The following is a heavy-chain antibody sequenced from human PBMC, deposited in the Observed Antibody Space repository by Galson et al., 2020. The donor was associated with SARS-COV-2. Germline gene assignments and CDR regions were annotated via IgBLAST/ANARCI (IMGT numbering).Heavy chain of an antibody. V-gene: IGHV1-18*01. Sequence: ASVKVSCKASGYTFTSYGISWVRQAPGQGLEWMGWISAYNGNTNYAQKLQGRVTMTTDTSTSTAYMELRSLRSDDTAVYYCARAPPIGYYDSSGYDLGAFDIWGQGTIVTVSS. J-gene: IGHJ3*02. CDR3: ARAPPIGYYDSSGYDLGAFDI. D-gene: IGHD3-22*01. CDR1: GYTFTSYG. CDR2: ISAYNGNT.